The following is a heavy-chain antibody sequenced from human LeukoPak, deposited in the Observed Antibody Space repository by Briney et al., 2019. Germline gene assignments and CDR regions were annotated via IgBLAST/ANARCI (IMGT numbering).Heavy chain of an antibody. Sequence: SETLSLTCAVYGGSFSGYYWSWIRQPPGKGLEWIGYIYYSGSTNYNPSLKSRVTMSVDTSKNQFSLKLSSVAAADAAVYYCARVGGSTWYFGYWGQGTLVTVSS. CDR3: ARVGGSTWYFGY. CDR1: GGSFSGYY. J-gene: IGHJ4*02. D-gene: IGHD6-13*01. CDR2: IYYSGST. V-gene: IGHV4-59*01.